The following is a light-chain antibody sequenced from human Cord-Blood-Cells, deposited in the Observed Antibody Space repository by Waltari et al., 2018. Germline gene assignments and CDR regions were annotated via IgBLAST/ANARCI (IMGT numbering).Light chain of an antibody. CDR1: SSDVGGYNY. V-gene: IGLV2-8*01. CDR3: SSYAGSNNYV. J-gene: IGLJ1*01. CDR2: EVS. Sequence: QSPLTQPPSASGSPRQSVPISFPGISSDVGGYNYVPWYQQHPGKPPKLMIYEVSKRPSGVPDRFSGSKSGNTASLTVSGLQAEDEADYYCSSYAGSNNYVFGTGTKVTVL.